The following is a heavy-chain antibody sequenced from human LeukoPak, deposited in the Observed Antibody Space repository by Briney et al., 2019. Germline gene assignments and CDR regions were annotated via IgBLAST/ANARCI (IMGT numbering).Heavy chain of an antibody. CDR3: AKGSRQFSSDKAGPIDY. D-gene: IGHD6-19*01. J-gene: IGHJ4*02. CDR1: GFTFSSNA. CDR2: ISDSGDFT. Sequence: GGSLRLSCAGSGFTFSSNAMSWVRQAPGKGPEWVSSISDSGDFTYYADSVKGRFTISRDNSKNTLFVQMSSLRAEDTAVYYCAKGSRQFSSDKAGPIDYWGQGTLVTVSS. V-gene: IGHV3-23*01.